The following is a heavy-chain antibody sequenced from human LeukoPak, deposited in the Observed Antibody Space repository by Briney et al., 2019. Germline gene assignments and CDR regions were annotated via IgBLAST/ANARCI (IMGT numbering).Heavy chain of an antibody. J-gene: IGHJ4*02. CDR2: ISSSSSYI. CDR1: GFTFSSYS. CDR3: ASSVVPAAACDY. D-gene: IGHD2-2*01. V-gene: IGHV3-21*01. Sequence: GGSLRLSCAASGFTFSSYSMNWVRQAPGKGLEWDSSISSSSSYIYYADSVKGRFTISRDNAKNSLSLQMNSLRAEDTAVYYCASSVVPAAACDYWGQGTLVTVSS.